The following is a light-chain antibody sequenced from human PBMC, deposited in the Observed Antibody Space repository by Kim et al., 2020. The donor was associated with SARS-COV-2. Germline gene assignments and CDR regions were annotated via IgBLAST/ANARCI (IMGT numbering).Light chain of an antibody. V-gene: IGKV1-27*01. CDR3: HQYDSAPWT. CDR1: QAISNY. Sequence: DIQMTQSPSSLSASVGDGVTITCRASQAISNYLAWYQQKPGEVPKVVIYGASALHSGVPSRFSGSGSGTDFTLTISSLQPEDVATYFCHQYDSAPWTFGQGTKVEI. CDR2: GAS. J-gene: IGKJ1*01.